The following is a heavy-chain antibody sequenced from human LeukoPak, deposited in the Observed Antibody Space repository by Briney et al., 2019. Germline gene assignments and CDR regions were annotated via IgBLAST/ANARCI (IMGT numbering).Heavy chain of an antibody. D-gene: IGHD3-9*01. CDR3: VRDAYNILTAPYFDY. Sequence: GGSLRLSCAASGFTFSSYGMHWVRQAPGKGLEWVAVIWYDGSNKYYADSVKGRFTISRDNAKNTLYLQMDSLRAEDTAVYYCVRDAYNILTAPYFDYWGQGTLVTVSS. CDR1: GFTFSSYG. V-gene: IGHV3-33*01. CDR2: IWYDGSNK. J-gene: IGHJ4*02.